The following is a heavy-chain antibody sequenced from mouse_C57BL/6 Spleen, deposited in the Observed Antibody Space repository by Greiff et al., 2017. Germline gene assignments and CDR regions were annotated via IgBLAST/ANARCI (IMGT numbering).Heavy chain of an antibody. Sequence: VQLVESGAELVRPGTSVKVSCKASGYAFTNYLIEWVKQRPGQGLEWIGVINPGSGGTNYNEKFKGKATLTADKSSSTAYMQLSSLTSEDSAVYFCARKFYSNSAMDYWGQGTSVTVSS. CDR1: GYAFTNYL. CDR2: INPGSGGT. CDR3: ARKFYSNSAMDY. V-gene: IGHV1-54*01. D-gene: IGHD2-5*01. J-gene: IGHJ4*01.